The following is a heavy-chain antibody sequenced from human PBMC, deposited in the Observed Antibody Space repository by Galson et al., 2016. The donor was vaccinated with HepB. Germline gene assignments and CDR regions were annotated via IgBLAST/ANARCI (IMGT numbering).Heavy chain of an antibody. CDR2: IENDGGT. J-gene: IGHJ4*02. V-gene: IGHV3-53*01. CDR1: GFTVSNNQ. CDR3: ASGVIGGRNY. D-gene: IGHD3-16*01. Sequence: SLRLSCAASGFTVSNNQMNWVRQAPGKGLEWVSVIENDGGTHYADSVKDRFIISRDNSKNTLYLQMNSLRAEDTAVYYCASGVIGGRNYWGQGNPVTVSS.